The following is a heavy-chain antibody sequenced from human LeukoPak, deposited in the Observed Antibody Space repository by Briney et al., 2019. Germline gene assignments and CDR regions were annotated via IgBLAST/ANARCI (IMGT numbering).Heavy chain of an antibody. V-gene: IGHV3-30*03. CDR2: ISYDGSNK. CDR1: GGSFSGYY. CDR3: ARNLRKYGSNSEYFDY. Sequence: LSLTCAVYGGSFSGYYWSWIRQPPGKGLEWVAVISYDGSNKYYADSVKGRFTVSRDNSKNTLYLQMNSLRAEDTAMYYCARNLRKYGSNSEYFDYWGQGTVVTVSS. D-gene: IGHD4-23*01. J-gene: IGHJ4*02.